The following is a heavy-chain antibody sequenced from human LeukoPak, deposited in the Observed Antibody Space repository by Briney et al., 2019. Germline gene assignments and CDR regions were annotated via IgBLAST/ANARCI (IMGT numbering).Heavy chain of an antibody. CDR3: ARGDALAEQDDNDFDY. CDR1: GYSFTSYW. D-gene: IGHD1/OR15-1a*01. V-gene: IGHV5-51*01. CDR2: IYPGDSDT. J-gene: IGHJ4*02. Sequence: GESLKISCKGSGYSFTSYWIGWVRQMPGKGLEWMGIIYPGDSDTRYSPSFQGQVTISADKSISTAYLQWSSLKASDTAMYYCARGDALAEQDDNDFDYWGQGTLVTVSS.